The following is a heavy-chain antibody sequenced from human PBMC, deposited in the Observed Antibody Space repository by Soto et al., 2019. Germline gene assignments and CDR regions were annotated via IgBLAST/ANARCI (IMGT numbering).Heavy chain of an antibody. CDR3: ARDDIAVAGSDAFDI. CDR2: ISAYNGNT. D-gene: IGHD6-19*01. V-gene: IGHV1-18*01. Sequence: ASVKVSCKASGYTFTSYGISWVRQAPGQGLEWTGWISAYNGNTNYAQKLQGRVTMTTDTSTSTAYVELRSLRSDDTAVYYCARDDIAVAGSDAFDIWGQGTMVTVSS. CDR1: GYTFTSYG. J-gene: IGHJ3*02.